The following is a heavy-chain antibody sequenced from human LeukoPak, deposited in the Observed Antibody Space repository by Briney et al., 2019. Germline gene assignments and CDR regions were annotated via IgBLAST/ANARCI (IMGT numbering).Heavy chain of an antibody. Sequence: GGSLRLSCAASGFTFSNYAMSWARQAPGKGLEWVSAISGNGGSTYYADSVKGRFTISRDNSKNTLYLQMNSLRAEDTAVYYCTKGTIWLPFDYWGQGTLVTVSS. CDR1: GFTFSNYA. V-gene: IGHV3-23*01. D-gene: IGHD5-18*01. J-gene: IGHJ4*02. CDR2: ISGNGGST. CDR3: TKGTIWLPFDY.